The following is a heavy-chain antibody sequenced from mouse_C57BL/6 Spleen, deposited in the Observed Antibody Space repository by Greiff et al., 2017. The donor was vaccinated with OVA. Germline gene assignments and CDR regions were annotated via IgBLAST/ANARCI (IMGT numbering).Heavy chain of an antibody. CDR2: IYPGDGDT. CDR1: GYPFSSSR. V-gene: IGHV1-82*01. J-gene: IGHJ4*01. D-gene: IGHD1-1*01. CDR3: ARGDYGSGPRDY. Sequence: QVQLQPSGTELVKPGASVTISCKASGYPFSSSRLNWVTPRPGHGLEWIGRIYPGDGDTNYNGKFKGKATLTADKTSSTAYMQLSSLTSEDSAVYFCARGDYGSGPRDYWGKGTSVTVSS.